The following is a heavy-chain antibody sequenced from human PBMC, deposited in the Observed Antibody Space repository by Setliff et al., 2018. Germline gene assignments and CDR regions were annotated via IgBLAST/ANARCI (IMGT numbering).Heavy chain of an antibody. CDR2: INTKTGNP. CDR1: GYTLNNYA. D-gene: IGHD3-16*01. Sequence: ASVKVSCKASGYTLNNYAMNWVRQAPGQGFEWMGWINTKTGNPTYAQDFTGRLVFSLDTSVNKAFVQISSLKAEDTAVYYCARDGGNGVDYWGQGTLVTVSS. CDR3: ARDGGNGVDY. J-gene: IGHJ4*02. V-gene: IGHV7-4-1*02.